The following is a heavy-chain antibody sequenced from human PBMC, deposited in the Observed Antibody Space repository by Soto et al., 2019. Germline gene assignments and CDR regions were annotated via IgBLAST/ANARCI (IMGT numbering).Heavy chain of an antibody. D-gene: IGHD1-26*01. J-gene: IGHJ5*02. CDR1: GFTVSSNY. V-gene: IGHV3-66*01. Sequence: QLGGSLRLSCAASGFTVSSNYMSWVRQAPGKGLEWVSLIYSGGSTYYADSVKGRFTISRDNSMNTLYLQMNRLRAEDTAVYYCATGWDPNWFDPWGQGTLVTVSS. CDR3: ATGWDPNWFDP. CDR2: IYSGGST.